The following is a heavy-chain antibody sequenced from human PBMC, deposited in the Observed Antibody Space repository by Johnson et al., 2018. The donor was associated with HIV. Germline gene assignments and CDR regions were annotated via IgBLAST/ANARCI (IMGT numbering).Heavy chain of an antibody. CDR1: GFNFNTYT. V-gene: IGHV3-30*07. CDR2: ISHDGLNE. D-gene: IGHD6-6*01. J-gene: IGHJ3*02. Sequence: QVQLVESGGGVVQPGRSLRLFCAVSGFNFNTYTMHWVRQAPGRGLEWVAVISHDGLNEYYADSVKGRFTISRDKSKNTLYLQMNSLRAEDTAVYYCARWVIAARSFGAFDIWGQGTMVTVSS. CDR3: ARWVIAARSFGAFDI.